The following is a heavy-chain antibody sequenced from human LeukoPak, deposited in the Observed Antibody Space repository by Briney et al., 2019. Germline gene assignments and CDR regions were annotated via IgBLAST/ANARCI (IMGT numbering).Heavy chain of an antibody. Sequence: ASVKVSCKASGYTFTSYDINWVRRATGQGLEWMGWVNPNSGNTGYAQKFQGRVTMTRNTSISTAYMELSSLRSEDTAVYYCASPAGYCSGGSCPPFAYWGQGTLVTVSS. CDR1: GYTFTSYD. J-gene: IGHJ4*02. CDR3: ASPAGYCSGGSCPPFAY. V-gene: IGHV1-8*01. D-gene: IGHD2-15*01. CDR2: VNPNSGNT.